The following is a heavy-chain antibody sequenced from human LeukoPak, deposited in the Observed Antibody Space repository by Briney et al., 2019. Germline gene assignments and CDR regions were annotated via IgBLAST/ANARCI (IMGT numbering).Heavy chain of an antibody. CDR2: ISAYNGNT. CDR3: ARSGSYSSYFDY. Sequence: ASVKVSCKASGYTFTNYGISWVRQAPGQGLEWMGWISAYNGNTNYAQKLQGRVTMTIDTSTSTAYMELRSLRPDDTAVYYCARSGSYSSYFDYWGQGTLVTVSS. D-gene: IGHD1-26*01. CDR1: GYTFTNYG. J-gene: IGHJ4*02. V-gene: IGHV1-18*01.